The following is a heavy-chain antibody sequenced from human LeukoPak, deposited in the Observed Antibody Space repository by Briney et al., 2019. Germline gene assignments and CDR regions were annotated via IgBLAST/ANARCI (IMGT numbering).Heavy chain of an antibody. Sequence: SVKVSCKASGGTFSSYAISWVRQAPGQGLEWMGGIIPIFGTANYAQKFHGRVTITADKSTSTAYMELSSLRSEDTAVYYCAREGSGDRAFDYWGQGTLVTVSS. CDR1: GGTFSSYA. CDR2: IIPIFGTA. D-gene: IGHD7-27*01. CDR3: AREGSGDRAFDY. J-gene: IGHJ4*02. V-gene: IGHV1-69*06.